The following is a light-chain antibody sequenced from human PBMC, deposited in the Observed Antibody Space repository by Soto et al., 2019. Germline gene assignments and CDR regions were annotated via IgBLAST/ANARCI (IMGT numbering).Light chain of an antibody. CDR3: QQYSTSLT. CDR1: ESVGST. CDR2: GAA. V-gene: IGKV3-15*01. J-gene: IGKJ4*02. Sequence: EIFMTQSPATLSVSPGEKVILSCRASESVGSTLAWYQQKPGQAPRLLIRGAATRATGVPARFSGSGSGTEFTLTISSLQSSDVAVYYCQQYSTSLTFGGGTTLEIK.